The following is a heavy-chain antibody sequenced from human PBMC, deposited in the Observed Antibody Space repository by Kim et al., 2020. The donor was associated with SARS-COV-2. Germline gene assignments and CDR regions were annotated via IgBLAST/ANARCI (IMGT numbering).Heavy chain of an antibody. V-gene: IGHV3-48*02. CDR1: GFTFSSYS. CDR2: ISSSSSTI. Sequence: GGSLRLSCAASGFTFSSYSMNWVRQAPGKGLEWVSYISSSSSTIYYADSVKGRFTISRDNAKNSLYLQMNSLRDEDTAVYYCARGRGGKSSSWYYYGMDVWGQGATVTVSS. J-gene: IGHJ6*02. CDR3: ARGRGGKSSSWYYYGMDV. D-gene: IGHD6-13*01.